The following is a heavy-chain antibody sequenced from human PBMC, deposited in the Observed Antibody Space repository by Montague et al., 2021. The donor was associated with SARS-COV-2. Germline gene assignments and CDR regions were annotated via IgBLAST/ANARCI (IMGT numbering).Heavy chain of an antibody. Sequence: PALVKPTQTLTLTCTFSGFSLSTSGMCVSWIRQPPGKALEWLALIDWDDDKYYSTSLKTRLTISKDTSKNQVVLTMTNMDPVDTATYYCARIKWELLSPYCYGMDVGGRGTTVTVSS. CDR1: GFSLSTSGMC. V-gene: IGHV2-70*01. CDR3: ARIKWELLSPYCYGMDV. CDR2: IDWDDDK. D-gene: IGHD1-26*01. J-gene: IGHJ6*02.